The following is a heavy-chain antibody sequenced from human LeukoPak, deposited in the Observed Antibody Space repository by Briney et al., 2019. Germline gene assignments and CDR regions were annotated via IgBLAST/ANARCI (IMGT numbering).Heavy chain of an antibody. Sequence: PGGSLRLSCAASGFMFSSYGMHWVRQAPGKGLEWVAFIRHDGNNKHYADSVKGRFTISRDNSKNTLILQMNSPRPEDTAIYYCAKNDGNYCDPWGQGTLVTVSS. CDR3: AKNDGNYCDP. D-gene: IGHD1-26*01. J-gene: IGHJ5*02. V-gene: IGHV3-30*02. CDR2: IRHDGNNK. CDR1: GFMFSSYG.